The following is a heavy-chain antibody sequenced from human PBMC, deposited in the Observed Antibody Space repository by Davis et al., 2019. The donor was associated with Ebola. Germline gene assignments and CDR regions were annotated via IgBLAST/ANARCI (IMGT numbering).Heavy chain of an antibody. V-gene: IGHV3-73*01. CDR3: TSSDSSLP. J-gene: IGHJ6*04. D-gene: IGHD6-6*01. Sequence: GESLKISCAASGFTFSGSAMHWVRQASGKGLEWVGRIRSKANNYATAYAASVKGRFTISRDDSKNTAYLQMNSLKTEDTAVYYCTSSDSSLPWGKGTTVTVSS. CDR2: IRSKANNYAT. CDR1: GFTFSGSA.